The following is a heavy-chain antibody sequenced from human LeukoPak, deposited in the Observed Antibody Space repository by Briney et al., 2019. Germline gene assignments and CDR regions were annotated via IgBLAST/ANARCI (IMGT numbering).Heavy chain of an antibody. D-gene: IGHD6-19*01. CDR1: GFTFSDYY. Sequence: GGSLRLSCAASGFTFSDYYMSWIRKAPGRGLEWVSYISSSGSTIYYADSVKGRFTISRDNAKNSLYLQMNSLRAEDTAVYYCACSGWFRGVWFDPWGQGTLVTVSS. V-gene: IGHV3-11*04. J-gene: IGHJ5*02. CDR3: ACSGWFRGVWFDP. CDR2: ISSSGSTI.